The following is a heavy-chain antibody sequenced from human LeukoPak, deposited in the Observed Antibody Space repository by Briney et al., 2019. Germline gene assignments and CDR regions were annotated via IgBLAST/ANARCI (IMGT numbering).Heavy chain of an antibody. D-gene: IGHD4-17*01. CDR3: ASYTTVTYHFDY. CDR1: GGSISSSSYY. J-gene: IGHJ4*02. V-gene: IGHV4-39*01. CDR2: IYYSGST. Sequence: SETLSLTCTVSGGSISSSSYYWGWIRQPPGKGLEWIGSIYYSGSTNYNPSLKSRVTISLDTSKNQFSLKLSSVTAADTAVYYCASYTTVTYHFDYWGQGTLVTVSS.